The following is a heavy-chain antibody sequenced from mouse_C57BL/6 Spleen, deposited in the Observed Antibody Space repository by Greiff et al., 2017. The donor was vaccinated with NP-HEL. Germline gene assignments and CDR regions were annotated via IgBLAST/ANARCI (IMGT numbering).Heavy chain of an antibody. V-gene: IGHV1-80*01. J-gene: IGHJ1*03. Sequence: VQLQQSGAELVKPGASVKISCKASGYAFSSYWMNWVKQRPGKGLEWIGQIYPGDGDTNYNGKFKGKATLTADKSSSTAYMQLSSLTSEDSAVYFCARSEITTVHWYFDVWGTGTTVTVSS. D-gene: IGHD1-1*01. CDR3: ARSEITTVHWYFDV. CDR2: IYPGDGDT. CDR1: GYAFSSYW.